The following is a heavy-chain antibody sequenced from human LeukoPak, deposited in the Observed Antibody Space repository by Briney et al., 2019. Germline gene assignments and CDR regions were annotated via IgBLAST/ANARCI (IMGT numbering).Heavy chain of an antibody. D-gene: IGHD3-9*01. CDR2: ISGRGGST. V-gene: IGHV3-23*01. CDR1: GFTFSSYA. CDR3: AKGYYDILSDYFNNWFNP. J-gene: IGHJ5*02. Sequence: GGSLRLSCAASGFTFSSYAVSWVRQAPGVGLEWVSTISGRGGSTFYADSVKGRFTISRDNSKNTLYLQMNSLRADDTAVYYCAKGYYDILSDYFNNWFNPWGQGTLVIVFS.